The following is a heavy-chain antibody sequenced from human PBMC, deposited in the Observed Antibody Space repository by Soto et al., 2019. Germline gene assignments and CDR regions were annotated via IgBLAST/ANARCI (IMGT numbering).Heavy chain of an antibody. D-gene: IGHD5-18*01. CDR2: IFYSGST. V-gene: IGHV4-59*01. Sequence: PSETLSLTCTVSGGSIRNDYWSWIRQPPGRGLEWIGHIFYSGSTNYNPALKSRVTISVDTSKSQFSLKLSSVTAADTAVYYCAKDSGYNYGYFRWFDPWGQGTLVTVS. CDR1: GGSIRNDY. J-gene: IGHJ5*02. CDR3: AKDSGYNYGYFRWFDP.